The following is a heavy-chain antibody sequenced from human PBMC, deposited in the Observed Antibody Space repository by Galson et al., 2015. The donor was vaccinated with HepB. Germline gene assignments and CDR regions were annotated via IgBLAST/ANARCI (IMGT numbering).Heavy chain of an antibody. V-gene: IGHV3-30*02. Sequence: SLRLSFAASGFTFTVFGMHWVRQAPGRGLGWVTYTSSDGSNKDYADSVKGRFTISRDNSKSTLYLQMNSLRHEDTVVYFCAKVGPGGTCWYIDSWGQGTLVTVSS. J-gene: IGHJ4*02. CDR1: GFTFTVFG. CDR2: TSSDGSNK. CDR3: AKVGPGGTCWYIDS. D-gene: IGHD1-26*01.